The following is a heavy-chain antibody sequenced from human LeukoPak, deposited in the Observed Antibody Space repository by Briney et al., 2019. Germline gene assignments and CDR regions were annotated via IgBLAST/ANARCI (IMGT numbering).Heavy chain of an antibody. V-gene: IGHV3-30*18. CDR2: ISYDGSNK. CDR3: AKEGSSGWYFDY. Sequence: GGSLRLSCAASGFTFSSYGMHWVRQAPGKGLEWVAVISYDGSNKYYADSVKGRFTISRDNSKNTLYLQMNSLRAEDTAVYYCAKEGSSGWYFDYWGQGTLVTVSS. CDR1: GFTFSSYG. J-gene: IGHJ4*02. D-gene: IGHD6-19*01.